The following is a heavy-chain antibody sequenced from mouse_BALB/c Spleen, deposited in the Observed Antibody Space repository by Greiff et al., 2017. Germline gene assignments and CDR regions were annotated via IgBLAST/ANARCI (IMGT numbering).Heavy chain of an antibody. CDR3: ARGYDYDVGWFAY. V-gene: IGHV1S135*01. CDR2: IDPFNGGT. Sequence: VQLQQSGPELMKPGASVKISCKASGYSFTSYYMHWVKQSHGKSLEWIGYIDPFNGGTSYNQKFKGKATLTVDKSSSTAYMHLSSLTSEDSAVYYCARGYDYDVGWFAYWGQGTLVTVSA. CDR1: GYSFTSYY. J-gene: IGHJ3*01. D-gene: IGHD2-4*01.